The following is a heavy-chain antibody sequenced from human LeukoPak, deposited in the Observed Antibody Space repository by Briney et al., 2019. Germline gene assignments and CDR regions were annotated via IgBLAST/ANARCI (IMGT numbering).Heavy chain of an antibody. Sequence: SETLSLTCTVSGGSISSSIFYWGWIRQPPRKGLEWIGSIYYSGNTYYNPSLKSRVTISVDTSKNQFPLKLSSVTAADTAVYYCARLNQGNRFDYWGQGTLVTVSS. J-gene: IGHJ4*02. D-gene: IGHD1-14*01. V-gene: IGHV4-39*01. CDR2: IYYSGNT. CDR3: ARLNQGNRFDY. CDR1: GGSISSSIFY.